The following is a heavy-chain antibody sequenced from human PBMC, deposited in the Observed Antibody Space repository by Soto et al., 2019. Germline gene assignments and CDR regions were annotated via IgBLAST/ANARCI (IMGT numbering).Heavy chain of an antibody. D-gene: IGHD6-13*01. Sequence: SETLSLTCTVSGGSISSYYWSWIRQPPGKGLEWIGYIYYSGSTYYNPSLKSRVTISVDTSKNQFSLKLSSVTAADTAVYYCARESLRGVAAAARAFDIWGQGTMVTVSS. CDR3: ARESLRGVAAAARAFDI. CDR1: GGSISSYY. J-gene: IGHJ3*02. V-gene: IGHV4-59*12. CDR2: IYYSGST.